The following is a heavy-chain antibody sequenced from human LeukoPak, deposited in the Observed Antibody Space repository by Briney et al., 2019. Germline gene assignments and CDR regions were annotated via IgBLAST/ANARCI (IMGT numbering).Heavy chain of an antibody. V-gene: IGHV4-31*03. CDR2: IYYSGST. CDR1: GASISSGGYY. J-gene: IGHJ6*02. Sequence: PSETLSLTRTVSGASISSGGYYWSWIRQHPGKGLEWIGYIYYSGSTYYNPSLKSRVTISVDTSKNQFSLKLSSVTAADTAVYYCARDHRSYGMDVWGQGTTVTVSS. D-gene: IGHD3-16*02. CDR3: ARDHRSYGMDV.